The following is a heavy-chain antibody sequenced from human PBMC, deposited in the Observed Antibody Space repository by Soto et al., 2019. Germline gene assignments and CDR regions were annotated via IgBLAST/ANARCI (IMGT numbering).Heavy chain of an antibody. V-gene: IGHV1-69*01. J-gene: IGHJ4*02. D-gene: IGHD3-22*01. CDR1: GGLFSSYP. CDR2: IIPVFQTA. Sequence: QEQVVQSGAEVKKPGSSVKVSCKASGGLFSSYPISWVRQVPGQGLEWMGGIIPVFQTAYYTQRFQGRVTITADESTNTAYMELSSRRAEETAIYYCARGGSGYAWFNEFWGQGTLVTVSS. CDR3: ARGGSGYAWFNEF.